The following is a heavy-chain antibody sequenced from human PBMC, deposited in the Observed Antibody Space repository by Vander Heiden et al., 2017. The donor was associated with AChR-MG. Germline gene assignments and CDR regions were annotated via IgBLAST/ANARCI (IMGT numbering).Heavy chain of an antibody. Sequence: QVQLQESGPGLVKPSQTLSLTCTVSGGSTRSGGYYWSWIRQHPGKGLDWLGYIYYSGSTYYSPSRKRRVTISVDTSKNQVSLKLRSVKEAETAVYYCARWSPGGVWTGSSDAENECEPWAQGTLGNVSS. CDR2: IYYSGST. V-gene: IGHV4-31*03. CDR3: ARWSPGGVWTGSSDAENECEP. CDR1: GGSTRSGGYY. J-gene: IGHJ5*02. D-gene: IGHD3-3*01.